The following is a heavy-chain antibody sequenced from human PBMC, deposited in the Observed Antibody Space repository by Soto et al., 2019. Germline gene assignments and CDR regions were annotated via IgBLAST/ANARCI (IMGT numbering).Heavy chain of an antibody. Sequence: PWGSLRLSWAASGYTFSSYAMSWVRQAPGKGLEWVSAISGSGGSTYYADSVKGRFTISRDNSKNTLYLQMNSLRAEDTAVYYCAKDRTTSGYYYYGMDVWRQGTTVT. D-gene: IGHD3-3*01. CDR2: ISGSGGST. CDR3: AKDRTTSGYYYYGMDV. CDR1: GYTFSSYA. V-gene: IGHV3-23*01. J-gene: IGHJ6*02.